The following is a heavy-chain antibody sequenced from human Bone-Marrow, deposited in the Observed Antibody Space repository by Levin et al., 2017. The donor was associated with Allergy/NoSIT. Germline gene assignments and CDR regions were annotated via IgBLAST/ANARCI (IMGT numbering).Heavy chain of an antibody. CDR3: ARQRSGTYYIDAFDV. CDR1: GGSITGGSTASPTSY. V-gene: IGHV4-39*02. D-gene: IGHD1-26*01. CDR2: INYSGNT. J-gene: IGHJ3*01. Sequence: SETLSLTCSVSGGSITGGSTASPTSYWGWIRQPPGMGLEWIGSINYSGNTYYNRSLQSRVTMSVDTSKNSFSLRLNSVTAADTAAYYCARQRSGTYYIDAFDVWGQGTMVSVSS.